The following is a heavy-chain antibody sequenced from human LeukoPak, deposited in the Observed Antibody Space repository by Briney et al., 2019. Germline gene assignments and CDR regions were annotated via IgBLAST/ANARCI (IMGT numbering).Heavy chain of an antibody. CDR1: GGSFSGYY. D-gene: IGHD2-15*01. Sequence: PSETLSVTCAVYGGSFSGYYWSWIRQPPGKGLEWIGEINHSGSTNYNPSLKSRVTISVDTSKNQFSLKLSSVTAADTAVYYCARALRGYCSGGSCYSYYGMDVWGQGTTVTVSS. CDR2: INHSGST. J-gene: IGHJ6*02. CDR3: ARALRGYCSGGSCYSYYGMDV. V-gene: IGHV4-34*01.